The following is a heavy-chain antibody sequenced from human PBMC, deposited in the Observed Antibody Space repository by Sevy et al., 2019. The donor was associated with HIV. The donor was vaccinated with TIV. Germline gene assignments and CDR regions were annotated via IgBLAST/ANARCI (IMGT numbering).Heavy chain of an antibody. CDR1: GFTFSCYC. CDR3: ARHNSPQITMVRGCPPGDAFDI. J-gene: IGHJ3*02. D-gene: IGHD3-10*01. Sequence: GESLKISCSASGFTFSCYCMNWVRQAPGKGLEWVSSISSSSSYIYYADLVKGRFTISRDNAENSLYLQMNSLRAEDTAVYYCARHNSPQITMVRGCPPGDAFDIWGQGTMVTVSS. V-gene: IGHV3-21*01. CDR2: ISSSSSYI.